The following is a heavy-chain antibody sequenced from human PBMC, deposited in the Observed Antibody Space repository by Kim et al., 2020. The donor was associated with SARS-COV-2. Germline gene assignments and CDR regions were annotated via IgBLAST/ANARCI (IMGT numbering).Heavy chain of an antibody. CDR2: IWYDGSNK. Sequence: GGSLRLSCAASGFTFSSYGMHWVRQAPGKGLEWVAVIWYDGSNKYYADSVKGRFTISRDNSKNTLYLQMNSLRAEDTAVYYCARDGEDTSRPLDYWGPGTLVTVSS. D-gene: IGHD2-15*01. CDR3: ARDGEDTSRPLDY. J-gene: IGHJ4*02. CDR1: GFTFSSYG. V-gene: IGHV3-33*01.